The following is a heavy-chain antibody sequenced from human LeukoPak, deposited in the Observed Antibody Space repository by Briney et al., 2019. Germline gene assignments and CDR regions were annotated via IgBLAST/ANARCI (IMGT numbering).Heavy chain of an antibody. J-gene: IGHJ4*02. CDR3: ARDRSSGYPGTFDY. V-gene: IGHV4-59*01. CDR2: IYYSGTT. D-gene: IGHD3-22*01. CDR1: GGSISSYY. Sequence: PSETLSLTCNVSGGSISSYYWSWIQQPPGEGLEYIGYIYYSGTTNYNPSLKSRVTISIDTSKNQFSLKLSSVTAADTAVYYCARDRSSGYPGTFDYWGQGTLVTVSS.